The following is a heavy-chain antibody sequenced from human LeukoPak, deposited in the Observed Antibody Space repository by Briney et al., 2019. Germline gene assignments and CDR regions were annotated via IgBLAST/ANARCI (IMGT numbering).Heavy chain of an antibody. CDR2: ISTSSSYI. Sequence: PGGSLGHSCAASGFTFSSYSMNWVRQAPGKGLEWVSSISTSSSYIYYADSVKGRFTISRDNAKNSLYLQMNSLRAEDTAVYYCAREGHGDFLFDYWGQGTLVTVSS. CDR1: GFTFSSYS. J-gene: IGHJ4*02. V-gene: IGHV3-21*01. D-gene: IGHD4-17*01. CDR3: AREGHGDFLFDY.